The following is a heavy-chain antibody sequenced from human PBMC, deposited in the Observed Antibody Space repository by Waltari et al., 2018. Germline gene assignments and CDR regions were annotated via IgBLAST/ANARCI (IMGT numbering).Heavy chain of an antibody. D-gene: IGHD3-22*01. V-gene: IGHV4-39*07. CDR2: IYYSGST. J-gene: IGHJ3*02. CDR3: ARVYPSYYYDSRWPRGAFDI. Sequence: QLQLQESGPGLVKPSETLSLTCTVSGGSISSSSYYWGWIRQPPGKGLEWIGSIYYSGSTYYNPSLKSRVTISVDTSKNQFSLKLSSVTAADTAVYYCARVYPSYYYDSRWPRGAFDIWGQGTMVTVSS. CDR1: GGSISSSSYY.